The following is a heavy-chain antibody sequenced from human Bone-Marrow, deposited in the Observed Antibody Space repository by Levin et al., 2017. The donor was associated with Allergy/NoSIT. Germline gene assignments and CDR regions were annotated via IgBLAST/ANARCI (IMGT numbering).Heavy chain of an antibody. J-gene: IGHJ4*02. CDR2: ISYRGTT. CDR1: GGSISSAGYH. D-gene: IGHD3-9*01. Sequence: SQTLSLTCTVSGGSISSAGYHWTWIRQSPGKGLEWIGYISYRGTTYYNPSLKSRLTMSLDTSEQRFSLNLNSVTAADTAIYYCARLDGYYFDYGGQGTLVTVSS. V-gene: IGHV4-31*03. CDR3: ARLDGYYFDY.